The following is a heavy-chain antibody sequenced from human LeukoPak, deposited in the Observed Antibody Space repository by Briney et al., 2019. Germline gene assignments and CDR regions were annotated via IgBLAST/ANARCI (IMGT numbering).Heavy chain of an antibody. J-gene: IGHJ4*02. V-gene: IGHV4-59*08. CDR3: ASAAEEYSGSYELDY. CDR1: GGSISSYY. CDR2: IYYSGST. D-gene: IGHD1-26*01. Sequence: SETLSLTCTVSGGSISSYYWSWIRQPPGKGLEWIGNIYYSGSTNYNPSLKSRVTISVDTSKNQFSLKLRSVTAADTAVYYCASAAEEYSGSYELDYWGQGTLVTGSS.